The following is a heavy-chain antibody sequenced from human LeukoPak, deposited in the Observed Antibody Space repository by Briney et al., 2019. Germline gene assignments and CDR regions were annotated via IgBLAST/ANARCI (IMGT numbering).Heavy chain of an antibody. D-gene: IGHD6-19*01. CDR3: AKDGETSGWAPGGDY. CDR2: IYDSGST. J-gene: IGHJ4*02. CDR1: GGSVSSGGFC. V-gene: IGHV4-31*03. Sequence: PSETLSLTCTVSGGSVSSGGFCWSWIRQYPGKGLEWIGYIYDSGSTYYNPSLSSRVTISTDTSNNQFSLKLTSVTAADTAVYYCAKDGETSGWAPGGDYWGQGTLVTVSS.